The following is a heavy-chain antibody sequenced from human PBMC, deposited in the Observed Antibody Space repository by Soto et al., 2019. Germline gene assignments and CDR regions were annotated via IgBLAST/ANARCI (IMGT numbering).Heavy chain of an antibody. CDR2: IYYSGNT. V-gene: IGHV4-59*01. Sequence: SETLSLTCTVSGDSISGCCWSWIRQPPGKGLQWIGYIYYSGNTNYNPSLKGRVTMSVDTSKNQFSLQVSSVTAADTAVYFCAKYRRTDAEGYTFDYWGQGALVTVSS. D-gene: IGHD2-15*01. CDR1: GDSISGCC. CDR3: AKYRRTDAEGYTFDY. J-gene: IGHJ4*02.